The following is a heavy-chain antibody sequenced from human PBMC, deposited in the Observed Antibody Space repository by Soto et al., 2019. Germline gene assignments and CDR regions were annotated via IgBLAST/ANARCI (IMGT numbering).Heavy chain of an antibody. J-gene: IGHJ6*02. CDR1: GYTFIDYG. V-gene: IGHV1-18*01. Sequence: QVQLVQSGAEVKKPGASVKVSCKASGYTFIDYGISWVRQAPGQGLEWMGWISGYTINTKYAQKVQGGVTMTTDTSTSTAYMELRSLRSDDTAVYYCARDIVDTAMVLDYYGMDVWGQGTTVTVSS. D-gene: IGHD5-18*01. CDR3: ARDIVDTAMVLDYYGMDV. CDR2: ISGYTINT.